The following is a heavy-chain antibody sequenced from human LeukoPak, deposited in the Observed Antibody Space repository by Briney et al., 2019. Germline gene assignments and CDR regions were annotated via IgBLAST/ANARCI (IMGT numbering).Heavy chain of an antibody. Sequence: GASVKLSCKASGYTFTSYYMHWVRQAPGQGLEWMGIINPSGGSTNYAQKFRGRVTMTRDTSTSTVYMELSRLSSEDTAVFFCARAQYCSGAKCYFDYWGQGTLSPSPQ. CDR1: GYTFTSYY. V-gene: IGHV1-46*01. CDR2: INPSGGST. J-gene: IGHJ4*02. CDR3: ARAQYCSGAKCYFDY. D-gene: IGHD2-15*01.